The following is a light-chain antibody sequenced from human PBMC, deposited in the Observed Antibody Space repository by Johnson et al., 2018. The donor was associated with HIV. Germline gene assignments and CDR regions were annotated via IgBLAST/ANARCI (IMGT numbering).Light chain of an antibody. J-gene: IGLJ1*01. V-gene: IGLV1-51*02. Sequence: QSVLTQSPSVSAAPGQKVTISCSGSSSNIGNNYVSWYQQLPGTTPKLLIYENNKRPSGIPDRFSGSKSGTSATLRITGLQTGDEADYYCGTWDSSLSSIYVFGTGTKVTVL. CDR2: ENN. CDR1: SSNIGNNY. CDR3: GTWDSSLSSIYV.